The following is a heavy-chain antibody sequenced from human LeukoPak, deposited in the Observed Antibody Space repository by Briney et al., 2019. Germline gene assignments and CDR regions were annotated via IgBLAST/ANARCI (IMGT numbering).Heavy chain of an antibody. Sequence: ASVKVSCKASGYTLTKYGINWVRQAPGQGLEWMGWISTYNGNTKYAQKFQGRVTMTADTSTTTAYMELRSLRSDDTAVYYCARDSSNSSGWRAWGDYWGQGILVTVSS. V-gene: IGHV1-18*01. CDR2: ISTYNGNT. D-gene: IGHD6-25*01. CDR1: GYTLTKYG. CDR3: ARDSSNSSGWRAWGDY. J-gene: IGHJ4*02.